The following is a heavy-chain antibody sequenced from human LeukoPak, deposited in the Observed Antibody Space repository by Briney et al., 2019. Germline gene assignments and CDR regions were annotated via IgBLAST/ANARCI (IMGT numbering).Heavy chain of an antibody. Sequence: SETLSLTCTLSGDSISTYYWSWLRQPPGKGLEWIGYIYHSGSTNYNPSLKSRVTISVDTSKNQFSLKLSSVTAADTAVYYCARGGGYASPIGYWGQGALVTVSS. V-gene: IGHV4-59*01. CDR3: ARGGGYASPIGY. D-gene: IGHD5-12*01. CDR1: GDSISTYY. J-gene: IGHJ4*02. CDR2: IYHSGST.